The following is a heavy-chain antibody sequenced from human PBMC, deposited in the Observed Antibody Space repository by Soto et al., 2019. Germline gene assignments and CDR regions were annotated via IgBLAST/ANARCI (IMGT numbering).Heavy chain of an antibody. CDR2: ISYDGSNK. V-gene: IGHV3-30*03. J-gene: IGHJ6*03. CDR1: GFTFSSYG. Sequence: GGSLRLSCAASGFTFSSYGMHWVRQAPGKGLEWVAVISYDGSNKYYADFVKGRFTISRDNSKNTLYLQMNSLRAEDTAVYYCTRIVVVPAAPQGYYYYMDVWGKGTTVTVSS. D-gene: IGHD2-2*01. CDR3: TRIVVVPAAPQGYYYYMDV.